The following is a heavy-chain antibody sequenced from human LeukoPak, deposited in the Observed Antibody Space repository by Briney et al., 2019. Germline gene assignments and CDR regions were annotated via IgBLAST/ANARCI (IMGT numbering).Heavy chain of an antibody. CDR2: IYHSGST. CDR1: GFTFSSYSM. CDR3: ASYEPTDSSGLYYFHY. V-gene: IGHV4-4*02. D-gene: IGHD6-19*01. Sequence: GSLRLSCAASGFTFSSYSMNWVRQPPGKGLEWIGEIYHSGSTNYNPSLKSRVTISVDKSKNQFSLKLSSVTAADTAVYYCASYEPTDSSGLYYFHYWGQGTLVTVSS. J-gene: IGHJ4*02.